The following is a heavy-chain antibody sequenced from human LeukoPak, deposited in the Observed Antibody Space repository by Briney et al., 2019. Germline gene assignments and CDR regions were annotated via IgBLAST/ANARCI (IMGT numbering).Heavy chain of an antibody. CDR2: TYYRSKWYN. V-gene: IGHV6-1*01. D-gene: IGHD6-13*01. CDR1: GDSVYSNSAA. CDR3: ARVGGSSWYGHHFDY. J-gene: IGHJ4*02. Sequence: SQTLPLTCAISGDSVYSNSAAWNWIRQSPSRGLEWLGRTYYRSKWYNDYAVSVKSRITINPDTSKNQFSLQLNSVTPEDTAVYYCARVGGSSWYGHHFDYWGQGTLVTVSS.